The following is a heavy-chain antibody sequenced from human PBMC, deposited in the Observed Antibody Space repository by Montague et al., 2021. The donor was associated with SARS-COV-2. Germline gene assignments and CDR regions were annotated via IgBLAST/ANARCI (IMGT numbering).Heavy chain of an antibody. D-gene: IGHD2-2*01. Sequence: SLRLSCAASGFPFSSYGIHWVRQAPGKGLEWVAVISYDGSNKHYADSVKGRFTISRDTSKNTLYLQMNSLRAEDTAVYYCAKDQGDCSSSRCFRGWTYYYYGMDVWGQGTTVTVSS. CDR1: GFPFSSYG. CDR2: ISYDGSNK. J-gene: IGHJ6*02. V-gene: IGHV3-30*18. CDR3: AKDQGDCSSSRCFRGWTYYYYGMDV.